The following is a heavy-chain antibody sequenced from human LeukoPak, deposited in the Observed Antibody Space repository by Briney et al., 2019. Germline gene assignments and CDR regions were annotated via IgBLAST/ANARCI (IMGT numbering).Heavy chain of an antibody. CDR1: GGSISSNSHY. CDR3: ARVDYSDSSTYPGNWYFDL. CDR2: IYHTGNT. Sequence: SETLPLTCTVSGGSISSNSHYWGWIRQPPGKGLEWIGSIYHTGNTYYRPSLKSRITMSVDTSKNQFSLKLRSVTAADTAVYYCARVDYSDSSTYPGNWYFDLWGRGTLVTVSS. V-gene: IGHV4-39*07. J-gene: IGHJ2*01. D-gene: IGHD3-22*01.